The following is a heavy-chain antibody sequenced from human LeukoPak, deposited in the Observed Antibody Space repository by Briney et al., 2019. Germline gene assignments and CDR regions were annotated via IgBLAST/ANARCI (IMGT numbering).Heavy chain of an antibody. D-gene: IGHD6-6*01. J-gene: IGHJ4*02. CDR2: MNPNSGNT. Sequence: GASVKVSCKASGYTFTSYDINWVRQATGQGLEWMGGMNPNSGNTGYAQKFQGRVTMTRNTSISTAYMGLSGVRSEDTAVYYCAKRHQIAARGFDFDYWGQGTLVTVSS. V-gene: IGHV1-8*01. CDR1: GYTFTSYD. CDR3: AKRHQIAARGFDFDY.